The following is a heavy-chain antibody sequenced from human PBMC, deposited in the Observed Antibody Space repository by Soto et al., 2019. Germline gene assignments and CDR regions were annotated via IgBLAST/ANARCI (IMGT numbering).Heavy chain of an antibody. CDR2: ISGSGDKT. CDR1: EITFSNYA. V-gene: IGHV3-23*01. CDR3: AKVCNDYTCKNFDS. J-gene: IGHJ5*01. Sequence: GGSLRLSCAVSEITFSNYALSWVRQAPGKGLEWVSSISGSGDKTHYADSVKGRFTISRDNSKNTLDLHMNTLRAEDTAVYFCAKVCNDYTCKNFDSWGQGTLVTVSS. D-gene: IGHD3-16*01.